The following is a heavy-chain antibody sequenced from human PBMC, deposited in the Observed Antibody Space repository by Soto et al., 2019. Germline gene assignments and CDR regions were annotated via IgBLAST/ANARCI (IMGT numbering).Heavy chain of an antibody. Sequence: ASVKVSCKASGYTFTSYYMHWVRQAPGQGLEWMGIINPSGGSTSYAQKFQGRVTMTRDASTSTVYMELSSLRSEDTAVYYCARDREQLASYYYYYMDVWGKGTTVTVSS. CDR1: GYTFTSYY. CDR2: INPSGGST. CDR3: ARDREQLASYYYYYMDV. D-gene: IGHD6-13*01. V-gene: IGHV1-46*03. J-gene: IGHJ6*03.